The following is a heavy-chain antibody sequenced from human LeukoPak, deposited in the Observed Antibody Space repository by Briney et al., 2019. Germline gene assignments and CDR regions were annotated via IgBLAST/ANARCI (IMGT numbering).Heavy chain of an antibody. J-gene: IGHJ3*02. V-gene: IGHV4-59*01. CDR3: ARDRALRYFDWSREGDDAFDI. Sequence: SETLSLTCTVAGGSISSYYWSWIRQPPGKGLEWIGYIYYSGSTNYNPSLKSRVTISVDTSKNQFSLKLSSVTAADTAVYYCARDRALRYFDWSREGDDAFDIWGQGTMVTVSS. D-gene: IGHD3-9*01. CDR1: GGSISSYY. CDR2: IYYSGST.